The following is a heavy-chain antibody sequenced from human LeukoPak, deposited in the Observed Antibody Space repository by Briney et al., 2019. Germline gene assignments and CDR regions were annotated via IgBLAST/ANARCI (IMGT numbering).Heavy chain of an antibody. D-gene: IGHD6-6*01. CDR2: IFYSGST. J-gene: IGHJ4*02. CDR3: ARDRSVGVLPAPPFDF. Sequence: SETLSLTCTVSGGSISSSSYYWGWIRQPPGKGLEWIGSIFYSGSTYYNPSLKSRLTISADTSKNQFSLTLTSVTAADTAVYYCARDRSVGVLPAPPFDFWGQGTLVTVSS. CDR1: GGSISSSSYY. V-gene: IGHV4-39*07.